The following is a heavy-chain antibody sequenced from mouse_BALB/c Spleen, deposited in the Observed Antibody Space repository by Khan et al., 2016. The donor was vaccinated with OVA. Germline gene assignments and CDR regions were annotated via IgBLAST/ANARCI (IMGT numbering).Heavy chain of an antibody. CDR2: IIPSTDYT. CDR1: GYTFTTYT. V-gene: IGHV1-4*01. D-gene: IGHD2-14*01. J-gene: IGHJ3*01. Sequence: QVQLQQSGAELARPGASVKMSCKASGYTFTTYTIHWVKQRPGQGLEWIGYIIPSTDYTNYNQKFKDKATLTADKSSTTAYMQLRSLTSEDSGVYYCTREGAYYRSDGWFAYWGQGTLVTVSA. CDR3: TREGAYYRSDGWFAY.